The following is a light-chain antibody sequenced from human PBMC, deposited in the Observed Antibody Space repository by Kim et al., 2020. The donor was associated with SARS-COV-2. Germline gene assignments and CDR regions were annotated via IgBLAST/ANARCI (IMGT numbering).Light chain of an antibody. V-gene: IGKV3-15*01. CDR1: QSISSN. CDR2: GAS. CDR3: QQYNDWPWT. Sequence: EIVMTQSPATLSVSPGERVTLSCRASQSISSNLGWYQQKPGQAPRLLIYGASTRATGIPARFSGSGSGTEFTLTISSLQSEDFAVYCCQQYNDWPWTFGQGTNVDIK. J-gene: IGKJ1*01.